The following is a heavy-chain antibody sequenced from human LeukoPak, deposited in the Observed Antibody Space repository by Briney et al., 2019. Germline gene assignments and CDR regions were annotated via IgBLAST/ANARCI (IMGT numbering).Heavy chain of an antibody. CDR3: ARDLGELELYYFDY. CDR2: ISSSSSYI. D-gene: IGHD1-26*01. CDR1: GFTFSGYG. Sequence: GGSLRLSCAASGFTFSGYGMSWVRQAPGKGLEWVSSISSSSSYIYYADSVKGRFTISRDNAKNSLYLQMNSLRDEDTAVYYCARDLGELELYYFDYWGQGTLVTVSS. V-gene: IGHV3-21*01. J-gene: IGHJ4*02.